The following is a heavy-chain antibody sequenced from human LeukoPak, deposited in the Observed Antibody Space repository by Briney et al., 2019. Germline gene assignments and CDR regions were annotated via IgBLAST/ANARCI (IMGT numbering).Heavy chain of an antibody. CDR1: GFTFSAYA. V-gene: IGHV3-15*01. Sequence: GGSLRLSCSASGFTFSAYAMYWVRQAPGKGLEWVGRIKSKTDGGTTDYAAPVKGRFTISRDDSKNTLYLQMNSLKSEDTAVYYCTTDVRWELPPFDYWGQGTLVTVSS. CDR2: IKSKTDGGTT. D-gene: IGHD1-26*01. CDR3: TTDVRWELPPFDY. J-gene: IGHJ4*02.